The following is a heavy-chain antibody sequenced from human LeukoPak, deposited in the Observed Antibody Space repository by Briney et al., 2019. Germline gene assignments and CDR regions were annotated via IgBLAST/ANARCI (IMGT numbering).Heavy chain of an antibody. CDR2: IYYSGST. CDR3: ARFRSAVAGTYNYYYLDV. Sequence: SETLSLTCTVSGGSISSYYWSWIRQPPGKGLEWIGNIYYSGSTNYNPSLKSRLTISVDTSKNQISLRLSSVTAADTAVYYCARFRSAVAGTYNYYYLDVWGKGTTVTVSS. V-gene: IGHV4-59*01. J-gene: IGHJ6*03. CDR1: GGSISSYY. D-gene: IGHD6-19*01.